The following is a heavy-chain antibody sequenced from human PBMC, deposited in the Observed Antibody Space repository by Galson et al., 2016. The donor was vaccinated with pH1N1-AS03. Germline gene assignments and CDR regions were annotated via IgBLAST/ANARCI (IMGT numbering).Heavy chain of an antibody. D-gene: IGHD5-18*01. CDR3: ARDVLPYSLGLDV. V-gene: IGHV4-4*02. CDR2: VSHAGRT. Sequence: ETLSLTCAVSGASISTSNWWSWVRQPPGKGLEWIGEVSHAGRTNYSPSLKSRLTISLAKSKNQFSLQLTSVTAADTAVYYCARDVLPYSLGLDVWGQGTTVTVSS. J-gene: IGHJ6*02. CDR1: GASISTSNW.